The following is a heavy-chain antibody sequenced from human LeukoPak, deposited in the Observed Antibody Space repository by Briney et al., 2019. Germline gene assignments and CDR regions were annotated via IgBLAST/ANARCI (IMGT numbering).Heavy chain of an antibody. CDR3: AKDRMSRKRTTVDY. Sequence: GGSLRLSCAASGFTFSSYGMHWVRQAPGKGLEWVAVISYGGSNKYYADSVKGRFTISRDNSKNTLYLQMNSLRAEDTAVYYCAKDRMSRKRTTVDYWGQGTLVTVSS. CDR2: ISYGGSNK. J-gene: IGHJ4*02. V-gene: IGHV3-30*18. D-gene: IGHD4-17*01. CDR1: GFTFSSYG.